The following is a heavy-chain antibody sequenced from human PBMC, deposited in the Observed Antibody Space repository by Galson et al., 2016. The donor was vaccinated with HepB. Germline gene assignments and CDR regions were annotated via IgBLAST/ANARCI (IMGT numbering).Heavy chain of an antibody. CDR2: ISPSGGST. CDR1: GYSFTSFY. Sequence: SVKVSCKASGYSFTSFYMHWVRQAPGQGLEWMGMISPSGGSTTYAQKFQGRVTMTRDTSSRTVYMQMSSLRSEDTALYYCARDRDAAMAASYYYGIDVWGQGTAVTVSS. D-gene: IGHD5-18*01. V-gene: IGHV1-46*01. CDR3: ARDRDAAMAASYYYGIDV. J-gene: IGHJ6*02.